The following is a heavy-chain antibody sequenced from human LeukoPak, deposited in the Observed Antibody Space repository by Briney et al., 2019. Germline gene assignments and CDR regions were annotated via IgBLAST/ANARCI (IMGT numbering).Heavy chain of an antibody. CDR3: ATISGYSYGLAGWFDP. Sequence: VASVKVSCKVSGYTLTELSMHWVRQAPGKGLEWMGGFDPEDGETIYAQKFQGRVTMTEDTSTDTAYMELNSLRSEDTAVYYCATISGYSYGLAGWFDPWGQGTLVTVSS. J-gene: IGHJ5*02. V-gene: IGHV1-24*01. CDR1: GYTLTELS. D-gene: IGHD5-18*01. CDR2: FDPEDGET.